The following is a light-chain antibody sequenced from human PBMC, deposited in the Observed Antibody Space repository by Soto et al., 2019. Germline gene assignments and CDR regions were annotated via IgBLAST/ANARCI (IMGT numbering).Light chain of an antibody. CDR2: GAS. CDR3: QQYGSSPPYT. Sequence: EIVLTQSPGTLSLSPGERATLSCRASQSVSSSYLAWYQQKPGQAPRLLTYGASSRATGIPDWFSGSGSGTDFALTISRLEPEDFAVYYCQQYGSSPPYTFGQGTKLEIK. CDR1: QSVSSSY. V-gene: IGKV3-20*01. J-gene: IGKJ2*01.